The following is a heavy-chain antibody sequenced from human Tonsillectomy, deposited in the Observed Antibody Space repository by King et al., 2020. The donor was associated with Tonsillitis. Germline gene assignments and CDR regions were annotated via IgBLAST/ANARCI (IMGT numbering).Heavy chain of an antibody. CDR3: AKDIYSTSSPPDY. CDR1: GFSFSYYG. D-gene: IGHD6-6*01. Sequence: QVQLVESGGGVVQPGRSLRLSCAASGFSFSYYGMYWVRQAPGKGLEWVAVLSHDGSEKYYADSVKGRFTISRDNSKNTLYLQMSSLRPEDTAVYYCAKDIYSTSSPPDYWGQGTLVTVSS. CDR2: LSHDGSEK. J-gene: IGHJ4*02. V-gene: IGHV3-30*18.